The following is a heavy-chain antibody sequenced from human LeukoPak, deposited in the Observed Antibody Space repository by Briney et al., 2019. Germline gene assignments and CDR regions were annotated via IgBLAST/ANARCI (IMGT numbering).Heavy chain of an antibody. Sequence: GGSLRLSRAASGFTFSSYAMSWVRQAPGKGLEWVSAISGSGGSTYYADSVKGRFTISRDNSKNTLYLQMNSLRAEDTAVYYCAKDRHYYDFWSGYFTSPYFDYWGQGTLVTVSS. CDR1: GFTFSSYA. V-gene: IGHV3-23*01. CDR3: AKDRHYYDFWSGYFTSPYFDY. J-gene: IGHJ4*02. CDR2: ISGSGGST. D-gene: IGHD3-3*01.